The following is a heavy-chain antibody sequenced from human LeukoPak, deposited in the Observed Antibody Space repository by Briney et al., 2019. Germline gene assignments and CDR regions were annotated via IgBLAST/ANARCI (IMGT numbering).Heavy chain of an antibody. D-gene: IGHD5-18*01. V-gene: IGHV4-38-2*02. CDR1: GYSISSGYY. CDR2: IYHSGST. Sequence: SETLSLTCTVSGYSISSGYYWGWIRQPPGKGLEWIGSIYHSGSTYYNPSLKSRVTISVDTSKNQFSLKLSSVTAADTAVYYCARGLRIQLWTRYYYYYYMDVWGKGTTVTVSS. J-gene: IGHJ6*03. CDR3: ARGLRIQLWTRYYYYYYMDV.